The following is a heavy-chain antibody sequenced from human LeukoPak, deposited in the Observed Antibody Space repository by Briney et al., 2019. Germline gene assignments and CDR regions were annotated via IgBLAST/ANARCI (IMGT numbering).Heavy chain of an antibody. V-gene: IGHV1-8*02. D-gene: IGHD3-3*01. J-gene: IGHJ4*02. CDR1: GYTFTGYY. CDR2: MNPNSGNT. CDR3: ARVLFRYDFWSPGY. Sequence: ASVKVSCKASGYTFTGYYMHWVRQATGQGLEWMGWMNPNSGNTGYAQKFQGRVTMTRNTSISTAYMELSSLRSEDTAVYYCARVLFRYDFWSPGYWGQGTLVTVSS.